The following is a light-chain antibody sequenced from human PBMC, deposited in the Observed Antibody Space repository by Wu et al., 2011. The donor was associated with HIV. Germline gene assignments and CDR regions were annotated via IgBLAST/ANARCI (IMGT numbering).Light chain of an antibody. CDR2: DAS. CDR3: QQCNNWPLT. J-gene: IGKJ5*01. V-gene: IGKV3-11*01. Sequence: EIVLTQSPATLSLSPGERATLSCRASQSVSSYLAWYQQKPGQAPRLLIYDASNRATGIPARFSGSGSGTDFTLTISSLEPEDFAVYYCQQCNNWPLTFGQGTRLE. CDR1: QSVSSY.